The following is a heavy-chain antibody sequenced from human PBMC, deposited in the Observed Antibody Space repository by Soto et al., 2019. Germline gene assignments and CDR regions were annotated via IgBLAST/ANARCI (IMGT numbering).Heavy chain of an antibody. D-gene: IGHD3-10*01. Sequence: PGGSLRLSCVASGLTFWSRAMSWVRQAPGEGLQWVSTITDTGGDAKYADSVRGRFVISRDNSKKTLYLQMTSLTAEDSAMYYCARGSTDSYPGSRIFDFWGRGTLVTVSS. CDR2: ITDTGGDA. CDR1: GLTFWSRA. CDR3: ARGSTDSYPGSRIFDF. J-gene: IGHJ4*02. V-gene: IGHV3-23*01.